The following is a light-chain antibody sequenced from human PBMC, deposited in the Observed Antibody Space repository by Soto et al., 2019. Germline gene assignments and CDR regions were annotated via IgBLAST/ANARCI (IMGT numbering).Light chain of an antibody. J-gene: IGKJ1*01. Sequence: EIVMTQSPATLSVSPGERATLSCRASHSVNSNLAWYQQRPGQAPRLLISGASTRATGVPARFSGSGSETEFTLTISSLQSEDFVVYYCQQYNNWWTFGQGTKVEIK. CDR1: HSVNSN. CDR2: GAS. V-gene: IGKV3-15*01. CDR3: QQYNNWWT.